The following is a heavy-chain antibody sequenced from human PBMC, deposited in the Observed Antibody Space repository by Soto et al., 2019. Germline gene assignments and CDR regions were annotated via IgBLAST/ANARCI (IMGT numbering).Heavy chain of an antibody. CDR1: GGSIGSYY. CDR3: AKEGSIGWIFDY. Sequence: SETLSLTCTVVGGSIGSYYWSWIRQPPGKGLAWIGYIYYSGSTNSNPSFKSRVTISVDTSKNQFSLTLSPVTAADSAVFYCAKEGSIGWIFDYWGQGTLVTVS. D-gene: IGHD1-26*01. J-gene: IGHJ4*02. V-gene: IGHV4-59*12. CDR2: IYYSGST.